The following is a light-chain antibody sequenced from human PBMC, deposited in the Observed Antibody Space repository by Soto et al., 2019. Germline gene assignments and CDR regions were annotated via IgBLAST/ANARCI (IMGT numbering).Light chain of an antibody. V-gene: IGKV1-27*01. J-gene: IGKJ3*01. Sequence: DIKMTQSPSSLSASVGDRVTIACRASQGINNYLAWYQQKPGKVPKLLIYAASTLQSGVPSRFSGSGSGTDFTLTISSLQPEDVATYYCQKYNNAPFTFGPGTKVDIK. CDR2: AAS. CDR1: QGINNY. CDR3: QKYNNAPFT.